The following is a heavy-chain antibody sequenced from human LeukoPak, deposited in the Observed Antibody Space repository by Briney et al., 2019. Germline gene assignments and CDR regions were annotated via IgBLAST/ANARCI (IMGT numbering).Heavy chain of an antibody. CDR2: INPSGGST. CDR3: AREVAAAGRSFDP. V-gene: IGHV1-46*01. J-gene: IGHJ5*02. D-gene: IGHD6-13*01. Sequence: VASVKVSCKTSGYTFTTYYMHWVRQAPGQGLEWMGIINPSGGSTSYAQKFQGRVTMTRDTSTSTVYMELSSLRSEDTAVYYCAREVAAAGRSFDPWGQGTLVTVSS. CDR1: GYTFTTYY.